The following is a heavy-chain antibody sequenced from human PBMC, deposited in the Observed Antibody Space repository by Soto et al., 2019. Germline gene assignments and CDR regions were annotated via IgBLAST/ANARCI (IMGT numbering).Heavy chain of an antibody. Sequence: QVQLVESGGGVVQPGRSLRLSCAASGFTFTSYAMHWVRQAPGKGLEWVAVVSYDGSTKFYADSVKGRFIISRDNSENKLYLQMNSLRAEDTAVYYCARVGGAALYWYFDLWGRGTLVTVSS. V-gene: IGHV3-30-3*01. CDR2: VSYDGSTK. J-gene: IGHJ2*01. D-gene: IGHD1-26*01. CDR1: GFTFTSYA. CDR3: ARVGGAALYWYFDL.